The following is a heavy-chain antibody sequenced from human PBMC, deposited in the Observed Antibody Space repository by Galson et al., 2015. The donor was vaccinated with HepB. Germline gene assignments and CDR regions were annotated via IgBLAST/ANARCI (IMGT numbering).Heavy chain of an antibody. CDR1: GFVFSTFT. Sequence: SLRLSCAASGFVFSTFTMTWVRQAPGKGLEWVAVISYDGNNNYYVDSVKGRFTISRDTSQNTLFLQMNSLRTEDTAIYYCAKVRGDYYYDTSGLDAFDIWGQGTMVTVSS. CDR3: AKVRGDYYYDTSGLDAFDI. CDR2: ISYDGNNN. V-gene: IGHV3-30*18. D-gene: IGHD3-22*01. J-gene: IGHJ3*02.